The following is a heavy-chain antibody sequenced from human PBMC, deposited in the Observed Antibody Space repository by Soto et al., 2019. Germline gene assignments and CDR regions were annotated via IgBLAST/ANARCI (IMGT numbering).Heavy chain of an antibody. J-gene: IGHJ4*02. V-gene: IGHV4-31*03. D-gene: IGHD1-1*01. CDR3: ARATGTVRSRNCDY. CDR2: VYPSGST. Sequence: PSETLSLTCSVSGGSLSTGGHYWTWIHQPPSTRLECLRSVYPSGSTFYSKYCRSRLSISVDPSKSQFSLRLRSVTAADTAVSYCARATGTVRSRNCDYWGRGSLVTVSS. CDR1: GGSLSTGGHY.